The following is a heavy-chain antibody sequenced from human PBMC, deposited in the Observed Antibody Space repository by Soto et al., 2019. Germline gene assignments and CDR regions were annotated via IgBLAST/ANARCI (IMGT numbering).Heavy chain of an antibody. Sequence: PSQTLSLTCTVSGGSISGYYWSWIRQPPGKGLEWIGEINHSGSTNYNPSLKSRVTISVDTSKNQFSLKLSSVTAADTAVYYCARGVPYYYGSGASGWFDPWGQGTLVTVSS. J-gene: IGHJ5*02. V-gene: IGHV4-34*01. CDR3: ARGVPYYYGSGASGWFDP. CDR1: GGSISGYY. D-gene: IGHD3-10*01. CDR2: INHSGST.